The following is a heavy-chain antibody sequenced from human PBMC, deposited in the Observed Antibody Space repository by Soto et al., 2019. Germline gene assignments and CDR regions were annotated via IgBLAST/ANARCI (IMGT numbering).Heavy chain of an antibody. D-gene: IGHD6-25*01. CDR3: ARVRSSGREFDY. CDR2: VDPRDGST. Sequence: QVQLVQSGAEMKRPGASVILSCKASGYIFTTYSIHWVRQTAGQGLEWMAKVDPRDGSTGYAQKFRGRVSMTWDTSTGTVSMEVSSLTSDGTATYYCARVRSSGREFDYWGQGTQVTVSS. J-gene: IGHJ4*02. V-gene: IGHV1-46*01. CDR1: GYIFTTYS.